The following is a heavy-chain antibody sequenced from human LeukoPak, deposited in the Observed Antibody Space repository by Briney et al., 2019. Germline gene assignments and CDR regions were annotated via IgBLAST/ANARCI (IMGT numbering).Heavy chain of an antibody. J-gene: IGHJ4*02. CDR1: GFTFSSYA. CDR2: ISHDGSNK. D-gene: IGHD1-26*01. Sequence: GGSLRLSCAASGFTFSSYAIHWVRQAPGKGLEWVAAISHDGSNKNYADSVKGRFTISRDNSKNTLYLQMNSLRAEDTAVYYCARDPTGATVITDYWSQGTLVTVSS. CDR3: ARDPTGATVITDY. V-gene: IGHV3-30-3*01.